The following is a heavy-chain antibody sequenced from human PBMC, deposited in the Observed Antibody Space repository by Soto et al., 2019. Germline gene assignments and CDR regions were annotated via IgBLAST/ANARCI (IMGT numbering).Heavy chain of an antibody. CDR2: IIPILGIA. CDR3: ARGEGCSSTSCYTNWFDP. Sequence: QVQLVQSGAEVKKPGSSVKVSCKASGGTFSSYTISWVRQAPGQGLEWMGRIIPILGIANYAQKFQGRVTITADKSTGTAYMELSSLRSEDTAVYYCARGEGCSSTSCYTNWFDPWGQGTLVTVSS. D-gene: IGHD2-2*01. CDR1: GGTFSSYT. V-gene: IGHV1-69*02. J-gene: IGHJ5*02.